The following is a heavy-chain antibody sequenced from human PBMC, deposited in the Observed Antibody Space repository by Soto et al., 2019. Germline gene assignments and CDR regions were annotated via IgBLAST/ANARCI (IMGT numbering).Heavy chain of an antibody. CDR1: GGSISGSY. D-gene: IGHD6-19*01. J-gene: IGHJ4*02. CDR3: ARSVAVPGAHIDY. Sequence: SETLSLTCSVSGGSISGSYWSWIRQSPGEGLEWLGYVYYTGSTNYSPSLRSRVSISVDTSKNEFSLRLSSVTAAGTAVYFCARSVAVPGAHIDYWGQGTQVTVSS. CDR2: VYYTGST. V-gene: IGHV4-59*01.